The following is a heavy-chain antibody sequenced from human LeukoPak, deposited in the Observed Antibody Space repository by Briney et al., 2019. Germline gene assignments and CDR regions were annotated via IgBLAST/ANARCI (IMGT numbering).Heavy chain of an antibody. V-gene: IGHV3-11*01. CDR2: ISSGGNVV. Sequence: PGGSLRLSCAASGFTFRDYYMTWMRQAPGKGLEWVSYISSGGNVVYYADSVKGRFTVSRDNAKNSLYLQMNSLRAEDTAVYYCAKEKKIFGVVIIAFDYWGQGILVTVSS. CDR3: AKEKKIFGVVIIAFDY. CDR1: GFTFRDYY. J-gene: IGHJ4*02. D-gene: IGHD3-3*01.